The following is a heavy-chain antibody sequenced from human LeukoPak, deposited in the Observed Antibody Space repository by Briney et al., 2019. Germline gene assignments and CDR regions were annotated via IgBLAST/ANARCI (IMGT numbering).Heavy chain of an antibody. CDR1: GGSISSSNW. V-gene: IGHV4-4*02. CDR2: IYHSGST. J-gene: IGHJ4*02. D-gene: IGHD6-6*01. CDR3: ASLDHSSSSYFDY. Sequence: SETLSLTCAVSGGSISSSNWWSWVRQPPGKGLEWIGEIYHSGSTNYNPSLKSRVTISVDKSKNQFSLKLSSVTAADTAVYYCASLDHSSSSYFDYWGQGTLVTVSS.